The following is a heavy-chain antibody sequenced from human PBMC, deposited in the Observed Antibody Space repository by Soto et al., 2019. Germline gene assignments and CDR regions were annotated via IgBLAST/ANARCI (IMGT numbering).Heavy chain of an antibody. CDR3: ARDCVVVTATPNWYFDL. D-gene: IGHD2-21*02. V-gene: IGHV3-23*01. Sequence: PVGSMRLSCAASGFTFSSYAMSWVRQPPGKGLEWVSTISGSGGSTYYADSVKGRFTISRDNSKNTLYLQMNSLRAEDTAVYYCARDCVVVTATPNWYFDLWGCGTLVTVSS. J-gene: IGHJ2*01. CDR1: GFTFSSYA. CDR2: ISGSGGST.